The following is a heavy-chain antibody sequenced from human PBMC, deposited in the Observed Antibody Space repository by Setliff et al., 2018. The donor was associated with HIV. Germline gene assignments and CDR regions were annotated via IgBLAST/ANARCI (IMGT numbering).Heavy chain of an antibody. J-gene: IGHJ5*02. CDR1: GFTLNELS. CDR3: ATHPPYRSAGYMRS. CDR2: FDPEAGVI. D-gene: IGHD6-19*01. Sequence: ASVKVSCKISGFTLNELSIQWVRQAPAKGLEWMGGFDPEAGVIIYAQKFQGRVTMTEDTSTDTAYMDLSSLRSEDTAVYYCATHPPYRSAGYMRSWGQGTLVTVSS. V-gene: IGHV1-24*01.